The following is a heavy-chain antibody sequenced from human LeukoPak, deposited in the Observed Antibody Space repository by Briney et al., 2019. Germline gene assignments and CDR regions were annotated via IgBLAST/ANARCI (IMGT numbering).Heavy chain of an antibody. J-gene: IGHJ3*02. D-gene: IGHD2-2*01. CDR2: ISAYNGNT. Sequence: GASVKVSCKASGYTFTSYGISWVRQAPGQGLEWMGWISAYNGNTNYAQKLQGRVTMTRDTSTSTVYMELSSLRSEDTAVYYCARDLHPDCSSTSCYPFYAFDIWGQGTMVTVSS. V-gene: IGHV1-18*01. CDR3: ARDLHPDCSSTSCYPFYAFDI. CDR1: GYTFTSYG.